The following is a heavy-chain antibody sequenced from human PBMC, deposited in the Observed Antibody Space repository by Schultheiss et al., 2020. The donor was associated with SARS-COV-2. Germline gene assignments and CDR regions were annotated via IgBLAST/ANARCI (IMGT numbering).Heavy chain of an antibody. D-gene: IGHD6-13*01. CDR3: ARVQESSSWLLDV. CDR1: GFPFSSFG. V-gene: IGHV3-30*03. J-gene: IGHJ6*02. Sequence: GGSLRLSCTASGFPFSSFGMHWVRQAPGKGLEWVTIISYDGSNTYYADSVKGRFTISRDNSKNTLYLQMNSLRAEDTAVYYCARVQESSSWLLDVWGQGTTVTVSS. CDR2: ISYDGSNT.